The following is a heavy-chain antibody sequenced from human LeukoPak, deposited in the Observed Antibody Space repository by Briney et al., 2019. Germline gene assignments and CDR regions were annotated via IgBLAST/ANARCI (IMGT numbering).Heavy chain of an antibody. CDR2: ISSSSSYI. Sequence: GGSLRLSCAASGFTFSSGFTFSSYTMNWVRQAPGKGLEWVSSISSSSSYIYYADSMKGRFTISRDNAKNSLYLQMNSLRAEDTAVYYCAKVGIPRGIAVAAYFDYWGQGTLVTVSS. J-gene: IGHJ4*02. CDR3: AKVGIPRGIAVAAYFDY. CDR1: GFTFSSGFTFSSYT. D-gene: IGHD6-19*01. V-gene: IGHV3-21*01.